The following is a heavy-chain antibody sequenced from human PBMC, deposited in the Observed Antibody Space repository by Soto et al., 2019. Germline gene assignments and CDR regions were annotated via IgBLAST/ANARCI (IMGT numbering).Heavy chain of an antibody. Sequence: AGSLKLSCAASGFTFSSYSMNWVRQAPGKGLEWVSSISSSSSYIYYADSVKGRFTISRDNAKNSLYLQMNSLRAEDTAVYYCARDRDDYDSSGYSYWGQGTLVTVSS. D-gene: IGHD3-22*01. CDR1: GFTFSSYS. CDR2: ISSSSSYI. V-gene: IGHV3-21*01. CDR3: ARDRDDYDSSGYSY. J-gene: IGHJ4*02.